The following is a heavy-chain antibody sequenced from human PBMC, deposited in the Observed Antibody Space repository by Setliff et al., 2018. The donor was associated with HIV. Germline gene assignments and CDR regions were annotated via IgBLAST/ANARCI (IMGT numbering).Heavy chain of an antibody. J-gene: IGHJ5*02. CDR3: ASRVYYYDSSGYLREEGFDP. CDR1: GFTFSGSA. V-gene: IGHV3-73*01. D-gene: IGHD3-22*01. CDR2: ILDKANNYAT. Sequence: GGSLRLSCAASGFTFSGSAMHWVRQASGKGLEWVGRILDKANNYATAYAASLKSRVTISVDTSKNQFSLKLSSVTAADAAVYYCASRVYYYDSSGYLREEGFDPWGQGTLVTVSS.